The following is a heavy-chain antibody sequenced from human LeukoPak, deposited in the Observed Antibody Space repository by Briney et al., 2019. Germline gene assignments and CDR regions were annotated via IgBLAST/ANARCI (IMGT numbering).Heavy chain of an antibody. J-gene: IGHJ6*04. CDR1: GFTFSSYS. CDR2: INSSSSYI. Sequence: GGSLRLSCAASGFTFSSYSMNWVRQAPGKGLEWVSSINSSSSYIYYADSVKGRFTISRDNAKNSLYLQMNSLRAEDTAVYYCARDGYYDILTGYRAYYYYGMDVWGKGTTVTVSS. CDR3: ARDGYYDILTGYRAYYYYGMDV. V-gene: IGHV3-21*01. D-gene: IGHD3-9*01.